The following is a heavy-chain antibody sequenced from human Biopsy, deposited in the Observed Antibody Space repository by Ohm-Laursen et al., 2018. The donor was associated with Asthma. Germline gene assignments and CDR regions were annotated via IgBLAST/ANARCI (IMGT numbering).Heavy chain of an antibody. CDR3: ARGGLHYYEYYGMDV. Sequence: SLRLSCTACGFTFDNYTMHWVRQAGGKGLAWVTIISYDGRNTYYADSVEGRFTIYRDNSKNTLFLQMSSLKPEDTAVYYCARGGLHYYEYYGMDVWGQGTTVTVSS. V-gene: IGHV3-30*04. J-gene: IGHJ6*02. CDR2: ISYDGRNT. CDR1: GFTFDNYT. D-gene: IGHD2-21*02.